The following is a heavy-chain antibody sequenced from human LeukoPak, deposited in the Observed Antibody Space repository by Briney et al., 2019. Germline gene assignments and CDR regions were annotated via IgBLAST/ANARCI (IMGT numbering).Heavy chain of an antibody. Sequence: GGSLRLSCAASGFTFSSYSMNWVRQAPGKGLEWVSSISSSSSYIYYADSVEGRFTISRDNAKNSLYLQMNSLRAEDTAVYYCARETGLRWLRRENAFDIWGQGTMVTVSS. CDR1: GFTFSSYS. V-gene: IGHV3-21*01. CDR2: ISSSSSYI. CDR3: ARETGLRWLRRENAFDI. J-gene: IGHJ3*02. D-gene: IGHD5-12*01.